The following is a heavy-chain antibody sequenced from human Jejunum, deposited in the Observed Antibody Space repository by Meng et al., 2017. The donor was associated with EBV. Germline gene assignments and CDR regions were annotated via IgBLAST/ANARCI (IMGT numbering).Heavy chain of an antibody. CDR1: GGSISSYTYY. CDR2: IDYRENT. V-gene: IGHV4-39*01. CDR3: ARVDYYDTSGNVDF. D-gene: IGHD3-22*01. J-gene: IGHJ4*02. Sequence: LHRQASGPGPVQPSDSLSLTFSVYGGSISSYTYYWGSIRQPPGKGLEWIGTIDYRENTYYNPSLKSRITISVDTPKNQFSLKLTSMTAADTALYYCARVDYYDTSGNVDFWGQGALVTVSS.